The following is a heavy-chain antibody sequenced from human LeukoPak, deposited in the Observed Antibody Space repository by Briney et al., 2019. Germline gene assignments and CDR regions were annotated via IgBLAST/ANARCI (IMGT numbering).Heavy chain of an antibody. D-gene: IGHD1-14*01. CDR3: ASSPSYIRY. Sequence: ASVKVSCKASGYTFTDYYIHWVRQAPGQGLEWMGWINPNSGDTNYAQSFQGRVTMTRDTSISTAYMELSRLTSEDTAVYYCASSPSYIRYWGQGTLVTVSS. CDR2: INPNSGDT. J-gene: IGHJ4*02. CDR1: GYTFTDYY. V-gene: IGHV1-2*02.